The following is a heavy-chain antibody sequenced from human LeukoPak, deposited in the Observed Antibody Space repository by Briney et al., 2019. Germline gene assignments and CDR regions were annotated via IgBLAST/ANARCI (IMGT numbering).Heavy chain of an antibody. D-gene: IGHD6-19*01. CDR2: IYYSGST. J-gene: IGHJ4*02. CDR3: ARLATESSSGWLVFDY. V-gene: IGHV4-59*08. Sequence: SETLSLTCTVSGGSISSYYWTWIRQPPGKGLEWIGYIYYSGSTNYNPSLKSRVTISIDTSKNQFSLKLSSATAADTAVYYCARLATESSSGWLVFDYWGQGTLVTVSS. CDR1: GGSISSYY.